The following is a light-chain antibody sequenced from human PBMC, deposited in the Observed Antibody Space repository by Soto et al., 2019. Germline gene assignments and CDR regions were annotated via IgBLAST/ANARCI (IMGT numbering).Light chain of an antibody. Sequence: QSVLTQPASVSGFPGQSITISCTSTSSDVDGYNYVSWYQHHPGKAPKLMIYDVSNRPSGVSNRFSGSKSGNTASLTISGLQPEDEADYYCSSYTTSNTRQIVFGTGTKVTVL. CDR3: SSYTTSNTRQIV. CDR1: SSDVDGYNY. CDR2: DVS. J-gene: IGLJ1*01. V-gene: IGLV2-14*03.